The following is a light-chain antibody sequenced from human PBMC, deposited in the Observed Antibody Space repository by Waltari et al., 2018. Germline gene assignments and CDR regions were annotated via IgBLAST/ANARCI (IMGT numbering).Light chain of an antibody. J-gene: IGLJ2*01. CDR2: DVS. CDR3: SSYITTNTLEL. V-gene: IGLV2-14*03. Sequence: QSALTQPASVSGSPGQSITISCTGTSSDVGRYNYVASYQQHPGKAPKLMIYDVSYRPSGVSNRFSGSKSGNTASLTISGLQAEDEADYYCSSYITTNTLELFGGGTSLTVL. CDR1: SSDVGRYNY.